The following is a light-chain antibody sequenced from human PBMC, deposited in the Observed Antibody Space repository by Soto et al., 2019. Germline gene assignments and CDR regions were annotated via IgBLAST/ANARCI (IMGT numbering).Light chain of an antibody. CDR3: QQYYSYPLT. CDR1: QGISSY. V-gene: IGKV1-8*01. CDR2: AAS. Sequence: AIRMTQSPSSFSASTGDRVSITCRASQGISSYLAWYQQKPGKAPKLLIYAASTLQSGVPSRFSGSGSGTDFTITISRLQSEDFATYYCQQYYSYPLTFGGGTKVEIK. J-gene: IGKJ4*01.